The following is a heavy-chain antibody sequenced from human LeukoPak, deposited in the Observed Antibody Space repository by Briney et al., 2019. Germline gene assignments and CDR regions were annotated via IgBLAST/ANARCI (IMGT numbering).Heavy chain of an antibody. CDR1: GFTFSSYW. CDR3: ASGRGSRPDYFDY. Sequence: PGGSLRLSCAASGFTFSSYWMSWVRQAPGKGLEWVANIKQDGSEKYYVDSVKGRFTISRDNAKNSLYLQMNSLRAEDTAVYYCASGRGSRPDYFDYWGQGTLVTV. D-gene: IGHD1-26*01. CDR2: IKQDGSEK. J-gene: IGHJ4*02. V-gene: IGHV3-7*01.